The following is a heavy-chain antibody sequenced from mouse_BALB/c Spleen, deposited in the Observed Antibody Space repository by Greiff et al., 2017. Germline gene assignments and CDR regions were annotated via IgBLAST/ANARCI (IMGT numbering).Heavy chain of an antibody. CDR3: ARDYRYDDGFAY. J-gene: IGHJ3*01. D-gene: IGHD2-14*01. CDR2: ISSGGSYT. CDR1: GFTFSSYA. V-gene: IGHV5-9-4*01. Sequence: EVMLVESGGGLVKPGGSLKLSCAASGFTFSSYAMSWVRQSPEKRLEWVAEISSGGSYTYYPDTVTGRFTISRDNAKNTLYLEMSSLRSEDTAMYYCARDYRYDDGFAYWGQGTLVTVSA.